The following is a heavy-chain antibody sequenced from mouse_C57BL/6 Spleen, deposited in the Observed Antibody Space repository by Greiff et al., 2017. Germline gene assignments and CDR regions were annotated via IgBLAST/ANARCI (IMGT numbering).Heavy chain of an antibody. D-gene: IGHD1-1*02. CDR3: ARGGTMVDY. CDR1: GYTFTSYW. V-gene: IGHV1-52*01. CDR2: IDPSDSET. Sequence: QVQLQQPGAELVRPGSSVKLSCKASGYTFTSYWMQWVKQRPIQGLEWIGNIDPSDSETHYNQKFKDKATLTVDKSSSTAYMQLSSLTSEDSAVYYCARGGTMVDYWGQGTTLTVSS. J-gene: IGHJ2*01.